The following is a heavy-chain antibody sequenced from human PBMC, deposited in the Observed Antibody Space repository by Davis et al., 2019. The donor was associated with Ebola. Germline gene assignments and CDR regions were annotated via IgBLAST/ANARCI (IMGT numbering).Heavy chain of an antibody. CDR3: ARSGLSFGVVKYHYGMDV. V-gene: IGHV3-30*02. CDR2: IRYDGSNK. D-gene: IGHD3-3*01. Sequence: GESLKISCAASEFTFSSYGMHWVRQAPGKGLEWVAFIRYDGSNKYYADSVKGRFTISRDNFKNTLYLQMNSLRAEDTAVYYCARSGLSFGVVKYHYGMDVWGKGTTVTVSS. J-gene: IGHJ6*04. CDR1: EFTFSSYG.